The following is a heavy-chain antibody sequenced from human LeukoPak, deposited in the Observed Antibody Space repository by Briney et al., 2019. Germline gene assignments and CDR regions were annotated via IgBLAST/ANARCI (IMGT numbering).Heavy chain of an antibody. CDR1: GITFDKSW. CDR3: ARDSAYKKFDY. J-gene: IGHJ4*02. D-gene: IGHD1-14*01. V-gene: IGHV3-7*03. CDR2: INPDGSGA. Sequence: ATPGITFDKSWMNWVRQAPGKGLEWVAAINPDGSGAGYVDSVRGRFTIPRDNTENSLYLQMNSLRAEDTAAYYCARDSAYKKFDYWGQGVLVTVSS.